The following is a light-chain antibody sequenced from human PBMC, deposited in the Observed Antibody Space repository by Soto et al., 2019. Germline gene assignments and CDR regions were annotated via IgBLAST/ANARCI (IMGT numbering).Light chain of an antibody. V-gene: IGKV1-5*03. CDR3: QPYLTYPLN. CDR1: QSIDYE. Sequence: DIHMTQSPSTLSACVGDRVTITCLSSQSIDYEMAWYQQRPGKAPNLLIKRASSLKSGLPSRFSGRGSGKEFPLTITSLQPHDFEPSSCQPYLTYPLNLGGGNKVDIK. J-gene: IGKJ4*01. CDR2: RAS.